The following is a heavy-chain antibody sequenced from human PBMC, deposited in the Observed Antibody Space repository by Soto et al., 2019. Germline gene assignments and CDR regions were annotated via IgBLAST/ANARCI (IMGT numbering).Heavy chain of an antibody. D-gene: IGHD3-16*02. V-gene: IGHV1-69*01. CDR2: TIPMFGTP. CDR1: GDTFSKYA. J-gene: IGHJ6*01. Sequence: QVQLVQSGAEMQQPGASVRVSCKASGDTFSKYAFSWVRQAPGQGLEWLGGTIPMFGTPNDAQKFQGRVAISAGESTATGYMETSSLRSEDTAVYLCARARGYRDSGYGVAVWGQGTRVTVSS. CDR3: ARARGYRDSGYGVAV.